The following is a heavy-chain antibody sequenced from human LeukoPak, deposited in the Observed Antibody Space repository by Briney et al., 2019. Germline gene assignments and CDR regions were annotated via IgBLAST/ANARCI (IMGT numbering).Heavy chain of an antibody. CDR2: ISAYDGNT. CDR1: GYTFTSYG. CDR3: ARAGSYVEAARMIHFDY. D-gene: IGHD6-6*01. J-gene: IGHJ4*02. Sequence: ASVKVSCKASGYTFTSYGISWVRQAPGQGLEWMGWISAYDGNTNYAQKLQGRVTMTTDTSTSTAYMELRSLRSDDTAVYYCARAGSYVEAARMIHFDYWGQGTLVTVSS. V-gene: IGHV1-18*01.